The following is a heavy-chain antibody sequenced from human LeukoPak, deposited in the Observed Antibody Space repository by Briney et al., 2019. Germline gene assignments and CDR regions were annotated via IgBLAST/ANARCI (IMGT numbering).Heavy chain of an antibody. CDR1: GLSFDNAW. D-gene: IGHD1-1*01. Sequence: GGSLRLSSAASGLSFDNAWTSWVRQAPGKGLEWVGRIKSKNVGETTEYAAPVQGRFTISRDDSRNTVYLQMNSLRAEDTAVYYCARDRVKLERRGMYFDYWGQGTLVTVSS. CDR3: ARDRVKLERRGMYFDY. J-gene: IGHJ4*02. CDR2: IKSKNVGETT. V-gene: IGHV3-15*01.